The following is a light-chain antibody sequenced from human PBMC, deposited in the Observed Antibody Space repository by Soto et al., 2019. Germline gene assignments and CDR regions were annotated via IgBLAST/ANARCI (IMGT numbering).Light chain of an antibody. J-gene: IGKJ1*01. CDR1: QSVSSN. V-gene: IGKV3-15*01. CDR2: GAS. Sequence: EIVMTQSPATLSVSPGERATLSCRASQSVSSNLAWYQQKPGQAPRLLMYGASTRAPGIPDRFIGSGSGTEFTLTISSLQSEDFAVYYCQQHNNWPPWTFGQGTKVEIK. CDR3: QQHNNWPPWT.